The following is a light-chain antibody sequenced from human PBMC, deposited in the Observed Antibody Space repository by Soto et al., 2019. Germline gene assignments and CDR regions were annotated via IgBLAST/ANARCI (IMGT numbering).Light chain of an antibody. CDR1: SSDVGSYNL. Sequence: QSALAQPASVSGSPGQSITISCTGTSSDVGSYNLGSWYRQDPGKAPKLIIYEDNKRPSGVSNRFSGSKSGNTASLTISGLQAEDEADYYCCSYAGDSTWVFGGGTQLTV. CDR3: CSYAGDSTWV. CDR2: EDN. J-gene: IGLJ2*01. V-gene: IGLV2-23*01.